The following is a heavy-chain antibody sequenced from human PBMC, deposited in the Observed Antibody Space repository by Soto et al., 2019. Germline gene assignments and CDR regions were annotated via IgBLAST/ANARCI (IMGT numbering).Heavy chain of an antibody. CDR1: GGSISSGGYS. D-gene: IGHD3-22*01. CDR3: ARDGGLGVVAVVY. V-gene: IGHV4-30-2*01. Sequence: QLQLQESGSGLVKPSQTLSLTCAVSGGSISSGGYSWSWIRQPPGKGLEWIGYIYHSGSTYYNPTLKSRVTISVVRSKNQFSLKLSSVTAADTAVYYCARDGGLGVVAVVYWGPGTLVTVSS. CDR2: IYHSGST. J-gene: IGHJ4*02.